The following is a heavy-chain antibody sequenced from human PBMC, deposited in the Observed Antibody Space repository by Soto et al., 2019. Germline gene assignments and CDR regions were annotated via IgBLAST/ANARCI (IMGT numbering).Heavy chain of an antibody. CDR3: ATELRYLDWFTSPDC. CDR1: GFALSSYA. V-gene: IGHV3-23*01. J-gene: IGHJ4*02. CDR2: ISGSGSTT. D-gene: IGHD3-9*01. Sequence: EVHLLESGGGLVQPGGSLRLSCEASGFALSSYAMNWVRQAPGRGLEWVAAISGSGSTTYFADLVKGRFFSSRANSKNMIFLYMDSLRAEDTAIYYFATELRYLDWFTSPDCWSQGALVTVSS.